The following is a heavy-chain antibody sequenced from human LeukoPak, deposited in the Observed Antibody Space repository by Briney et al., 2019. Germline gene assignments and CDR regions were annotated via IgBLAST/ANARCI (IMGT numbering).Heavy chain of an antibody. CDR1: GFTFSGYW. D-gene: IGHD3-3*01. J-gene: IGHJ6*02. CDR3: AKSVAIYFYYGLDV. V-gene: IGHV3-23*01. CDR2: ISGSGGST. Sequence: GGSLRLSCAASGFTFSGYWMHWVRQAPGKGLVWVSAISGSGGSTYYADSVKGRFTISRDNSRNTLFLQMNSLRVEDTAPYYCAKSVAIYFYYGLDVWGQGTTVTVSS.